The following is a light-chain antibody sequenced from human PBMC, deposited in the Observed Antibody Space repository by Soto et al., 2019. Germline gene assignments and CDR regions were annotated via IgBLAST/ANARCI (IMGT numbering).Light chain of an antibody. V-gene: IGKV3-15*01. CDR2: GAS. CDR1: QSVGNN. J-gene: IGKJ1*01. Sequence: IGMSHSPATLSVSPGERVTLSCGSSQSVGNNLAWYEQKPGQPPRLLIHGASTRATGIPARFSGSGSGTEFTLTISSLQSEHFEVYYCQQCDNGPRTFGQRTKVDIK. CDR3: QQCDNGPRT.